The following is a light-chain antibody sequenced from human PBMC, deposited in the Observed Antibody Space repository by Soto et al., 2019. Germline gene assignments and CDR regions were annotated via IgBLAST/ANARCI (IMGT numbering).Light chain of an antibody. V-gene: IGLV2-14*01. CDR3: SSYTNTRSWV. J-gene: IGLJ3*02. CDR1: SGDIGGYNY. Sequence: SALTQPASVSWTPGRSITIACTGSSGDIGGYNYVSWFQQYPGKAPKLILYEVTNRPSGVSNRFSGSKSGNTASLTISGLQAEDEADYHCSSYTNTRSWVFGGGTKVTVL. CDR2: EVT.